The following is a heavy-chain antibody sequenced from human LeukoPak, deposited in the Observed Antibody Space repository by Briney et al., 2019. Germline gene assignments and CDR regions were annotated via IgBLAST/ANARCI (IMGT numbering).Heavy chain of an antibody. CDR1: GFSISNCG. D-gene: IGHD6-19*01. CDR3: AKDPSSGWPYYFDY. Sequence: GGSLRLSCAGSGFSISNCGMNWVRQAPGKGLEWLSYIRSDSSTKYYADSVKGRFTISRDNTKNSLYLQMNSLRAEDTAVYYCAKDPSSGWPYYFDYWGQGTLVTVSS. V-gene: IGHV3-48*04. J-gene: IGHJ4*02. CDR2: IRSDSSTK.